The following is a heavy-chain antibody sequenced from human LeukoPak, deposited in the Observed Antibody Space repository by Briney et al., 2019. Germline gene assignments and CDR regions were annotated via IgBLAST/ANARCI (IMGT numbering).Heavy chain of an antibody. CDR3: ARDSGSSSHFDY. CDR1: GFTFSDYS. CDR2: ISGSGTI. D-gene: IGHD3-10*01. J-gene: IGHJ4*02. V-gene: IGHV3-48*01. Sequence: GGSLRLSCAASGFTFSDYSMNWVRQAPGKGLEWISYISGSGTIYYADSVKGRFTISRDNAQRLVYLQMSSLRAEDTAVYYCARDSGSSSHFDYWGQGTLVTVSS.